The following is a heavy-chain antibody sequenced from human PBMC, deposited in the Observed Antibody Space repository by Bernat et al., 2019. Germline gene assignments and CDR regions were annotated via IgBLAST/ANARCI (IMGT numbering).Heavy chain of an antibody. Sequence: QVQLVQSGAEVKKPGASVKVSCKASGYTFTNYDINWVRQAAGQGLEWVGWMKPKSGNTGYAQNFQGRVTMTRDTSISTAYMELSSLTSEDTAVYYCAMMGDIAMVAYAIWGQGTLVTVSS. D-gene: IGHD2-8*02. CDR1: GYTFTNYD. CDR2: MKPKSGNT. V-gene: IGHV1-8*01. J-gene: IGHJ4*02. CDR3: AMMGDIAMVAYAI.